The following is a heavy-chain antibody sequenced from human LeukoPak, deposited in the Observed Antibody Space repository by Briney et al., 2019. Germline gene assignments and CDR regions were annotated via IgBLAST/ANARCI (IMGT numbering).Heavy chain of an antibody. J-gene: IGHJ4*02. CDR1: GGSISSGDYY. CDR2: IYYSGST. D-gene: IGHD1-7*01. CDR3: ARRGTWVPLVYFDY. V-gene: IGHV4-30-4*08. Sequence: SETLSLTCTVSGGSISSGDYYWSWIRQPPGKGMEWIGYIYYSGSTYYNPSLKSRVTISVDTSKNQFSLKLSSVTAADTAVYYCARRGTWVPLVYFDYWGERTLVTVSS.